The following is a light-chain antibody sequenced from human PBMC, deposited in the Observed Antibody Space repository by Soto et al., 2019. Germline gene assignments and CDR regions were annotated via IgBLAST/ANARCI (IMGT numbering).Light chain of an antibody. CDR3: QSYDSSLSGYVV. J-gene: IGLJ2*01. Sequence: QSALTQPPSVSGAPGQRVTISCTGSSSNIGAGYDVHWYQQLPGTAPKLLIYGNSNRPSGVPDRFSGSKSGTSASLAITGLQAEAEADYYCQSYDSSLSGYVVFGGGTKLTVL. CDR1: SSNIGAGYD. V-gene: IGLV1-40*01. CDR2: GNS.